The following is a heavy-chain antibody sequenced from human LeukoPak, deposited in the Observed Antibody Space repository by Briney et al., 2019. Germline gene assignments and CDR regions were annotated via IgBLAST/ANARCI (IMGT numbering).Heavy chain of an antibody. CDR1: GGSISSYY. J-gene: IGHJ4*02. V-gene: IGHV4-59*01. D-gene: IGHD3-22*01. CDR2: IYYSGST. Sequence: PSETLSLTCTASGGSISSYYWSWIRQPPGKGLEWIWYIYYSGSTNYNPSLKSRVTISVDTSKNQFSLKLSSVTAADTAVYYCARVTEDSYYYDSSGYYYYFDYWGQGTLVTVSS. CDR3: ARVTEDSYYYDSSGYYYYFDY.